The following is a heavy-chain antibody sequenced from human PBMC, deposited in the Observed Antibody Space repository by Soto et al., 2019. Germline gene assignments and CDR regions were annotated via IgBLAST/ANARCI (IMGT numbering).Heavy chain of an antibody. CDR3: ARGPDDGDYYYYYMDV. V-gene: IGHV1-8*01. Sequence: ASVKVSCKASGYTSTSYDINWVRQATGQGLEWMGWMNPNSGNTGYAQKFQGRVTMTRNTSISTAYMELSSLRSEDTAVYYCARGPDDGDYYYYYMDVWGKGTTVTVSS. J-gene: IGHJ6*03. CDR2: MNPNSGNT. CDR1: GYTSTSYD. D-gene: IGHD3-16*01.